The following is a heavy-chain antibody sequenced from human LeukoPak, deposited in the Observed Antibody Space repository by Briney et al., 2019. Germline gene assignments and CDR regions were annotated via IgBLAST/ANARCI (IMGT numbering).Heavy chain of an antibody. Sequence: GESLKISCKGSGYSFTSYWIGWVRQMPGKGLEWMGIIYPGDSDTRYSPSFQGQVTISADKSISTAYLQWSSLKASDTAMYYCARPSLKGKGLNPTPWGYFDYWGQGTLVTVSS. V-gene: IGHV5-51*01. CDR3: ARPSLKGKGLNPTPWGYFDY. D-gene: IGHD3-16*02. J-gene: IGHJ4*02. CDR1: GYSFTSYW. CDR2: IYPGDSDT.